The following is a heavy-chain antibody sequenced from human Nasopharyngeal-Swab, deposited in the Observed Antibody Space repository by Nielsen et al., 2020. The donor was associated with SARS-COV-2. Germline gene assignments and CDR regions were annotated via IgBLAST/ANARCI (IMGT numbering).Heavy chain of an antibody. D-gene: IGHD1-20*01. J-gene: IGHJ6*03. Sequence: SETLSLTCTVSGCSISSYYWSWLRQPPGKGLEWIGYIYYSGSTNYNPSLKSRFTISVDTSKNQFSLKLSSVTAADTAVYYCARRGFITGRAGYYYYMDVWGKGTTVTVSS. CDR1: GCSISSYY. CDR2: IYYSGST. CDR3: ARRGFITGRAGYYYYMDV. V-gene: IGHV4-59*08.